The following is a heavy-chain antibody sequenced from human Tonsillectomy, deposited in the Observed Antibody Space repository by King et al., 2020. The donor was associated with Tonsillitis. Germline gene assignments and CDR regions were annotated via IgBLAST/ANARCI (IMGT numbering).Heavy chain of an antibody. D-gene: IGHD3-22*01. CDR3: ARETYYYDSSGHWFDY. V-gene: IGHV4-59*01. CDR2: IYYSGST. CDR1: GGSISSYY. J-gene: IGHJ4*02. Sequence: LQLQESGPGLVKPSETLSLTCTVSGGSISSYYWSWIRQPPGKGLERIGYIYYSGSTNYNPSLKSRVTISVDTSKNQFSLKLSSVTAADTAVYYCARETYYYDSSGHWFDYWGQGTLVTVSS.